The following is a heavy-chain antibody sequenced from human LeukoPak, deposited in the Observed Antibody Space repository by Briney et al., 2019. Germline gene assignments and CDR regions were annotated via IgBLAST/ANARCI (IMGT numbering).Heavy chain of an antibody. V-gene: IGHV1-18*04. D-gene: IGHD6-19*01. CDR3: AREGWGTYSSGPYYFDY. Sequence: ASVKVSCKASGYTFTRNGISWVRQAPGQGLEWMGCINGYNGNTKYAQKLQGRVTMTTDTSTTTAYMELRSLRSDDTAVYYCAREGWGTYSSGPYYFDYWGQGTLITVSS. CDR1: GYTFTRNG. CDR2: INGYNGNT. J-gene: IGHJ4*02.